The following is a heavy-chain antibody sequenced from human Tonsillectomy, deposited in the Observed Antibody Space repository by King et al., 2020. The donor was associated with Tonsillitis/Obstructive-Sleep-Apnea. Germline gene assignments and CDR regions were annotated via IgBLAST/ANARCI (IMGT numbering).Heavy chain of an antibody. CDR3: ARFGGDFWSGYRECVDY. J-gene: IGHJ4*02. CDR1: GYSFTSYW. V-gene: IGHV5-51*01. D-gene: IGHD3-3*01. CDR2: IYPGDSDT. Sequence: VQLVESGAEVKKPGESLKISCTGSGYSFTSYWIGWVRQMPGKGLEWMGIIYPGDSDTRYSPSFQGQVTISADKSISTAYLQWSSLKASDTAMYYCARFGGDFWSGYRECVDYWGQGTLVTVSS.